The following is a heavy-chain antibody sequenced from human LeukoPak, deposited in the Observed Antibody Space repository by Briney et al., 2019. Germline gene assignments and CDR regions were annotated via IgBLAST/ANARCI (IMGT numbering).Heavy chain of an antibody. D-gene: IGHD6-13*01. Sequence: PGGSLRLSCAASGFTFSSYAMHWVRQAPGRGLEWVAVIWYEGSDKHYADSVKGRFTISRDNSKNTLYLQLNSLRAEDTAVYYCARGSSSWYYFDYWGQGTLVTVSS. CDR3: ARGSSSWYYFDY. CDR1: GFTFSSYA. CDR2: IWYEGSDK. J-gene: IGHJ4*02. V-gene: IGHV3-33*08.